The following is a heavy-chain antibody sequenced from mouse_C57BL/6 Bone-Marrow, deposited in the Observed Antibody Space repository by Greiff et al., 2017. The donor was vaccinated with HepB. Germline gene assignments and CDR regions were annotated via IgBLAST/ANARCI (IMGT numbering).Heavy chain of an antibody. V-gene: IGHV1-15*01. J-gene: IGHJ4*01. Sequence: VKLMESGAELVRPGASVTLSCKASGYTFTDYEMHWVKQTPVHGLEWIGAIDPETGGTAYNQKFKGKAILTADKSSSTAYMELRSLTSEDSAVYYCTRKLYYLDYWGQGTSVTVSS. CDR2: IDPETGGT. CDR1: GYTFTDYE. D-gene: IGHD1-1*01. CDR3: TRKLYYLDY.